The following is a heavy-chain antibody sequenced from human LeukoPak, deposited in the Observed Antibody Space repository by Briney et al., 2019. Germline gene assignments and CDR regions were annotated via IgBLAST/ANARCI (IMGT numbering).Heavy chain of an antibody. J-gene: IGHJ4*02. CDR3: ARDEAAPHY. V-gene: IGHV4-59*12. Sequence: SETLSLTCTVSGGSISSYYWSWIRQPPGKGLEWIGYIYYSGSTNYNPSLKSRVTISVDTSKNQFSLKLSSVTAADTAVYYCARDEAAPHYWGQGTLVTVSS. CDR1: GGSISSYY. CDR2: IYYSGST. D-gene: IGHD6-6*01.